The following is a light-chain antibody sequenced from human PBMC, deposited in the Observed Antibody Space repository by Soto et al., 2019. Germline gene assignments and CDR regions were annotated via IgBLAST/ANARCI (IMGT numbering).Light chain of an antibody. J-gene: IGLJ1*01. CDR2: EVS. CDR1: SSDVGGYKF. Sequence: QSVLTQPASVSGSPGQSITISCTGTSSDVGGYKFVSWYQQHPGKAPKLMIYEVSNRPSGVSSRFSGSKSGNTASLTISGLQAEEEADYYCGSYTGSIYVFGNGTKVTVL. V-gene: IGLV2-14*01. CDR3: GSYTGSIYV.